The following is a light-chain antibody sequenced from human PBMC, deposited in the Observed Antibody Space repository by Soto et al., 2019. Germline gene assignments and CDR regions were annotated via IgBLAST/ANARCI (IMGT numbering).Light chain of an antibody. J-gene: IGLJ1*01. Sequence: QSVQTQPPSASGSPGQSVTISCTGTSSDIGGYNYVSWYQQHPGKAPKLMIYEVIKRPSGVPDRFSASRSGNTASLTVSGLQAEDEADYYCSSYAGSNNLYVFGTGTKVTVL. CDR2: EVI. CDR3: SSYAGSNNLYV. V-gene: IGLV2-8*01. CDR1: SSDIGGYNY.